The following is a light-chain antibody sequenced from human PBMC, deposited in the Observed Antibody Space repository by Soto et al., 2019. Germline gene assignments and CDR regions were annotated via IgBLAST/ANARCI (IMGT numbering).Light chain of an antibody. J-gene: IGLJ2*01. Sequence: QSVLTQPPSTSASLGASVTLTCTLSSGYSNYKVDWYQQRPGKGPRFVMRVGTGGIVGSKGDGIPDRFSVLGSGLDRYLTIKNIQEEDEGDYHCGADHGSGSNFVLVFGGGTKVTVL. CDR3: GADHGSGSNFVLV. V-gene: IGLV9-49*01. CDR2: VGTGGIVG. CDR1: SGYSNYK.